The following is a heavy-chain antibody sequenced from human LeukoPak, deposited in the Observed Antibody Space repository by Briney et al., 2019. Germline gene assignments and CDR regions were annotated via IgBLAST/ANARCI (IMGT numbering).Heavy chain of an antibody. J-gene: IGHJ4*02. D-gene: IGHD7-27*01. CDR2: IKDDGSAK. Sequence: GGSLRLSCAASGVTFGNYWMSWVRQPPGKGLEWVANIKDDGSAKRSLDSVRGRFTISRDNDKNSLYMQMNSLRVDDTAVYFCAARLGGTGAYFYWGQGTLVTVSS. V-gene: IGHV3-7*01. CDR1: GVTFGNYW. CDR3: AARLGGTGAYFY.